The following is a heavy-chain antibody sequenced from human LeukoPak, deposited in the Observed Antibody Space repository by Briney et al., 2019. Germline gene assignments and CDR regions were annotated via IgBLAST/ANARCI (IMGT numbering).Heavy chain of an antibody. Sequence: GGSLRLSCAASGFTFSSYAMSWVRQAPGKGLEWVSAISGSGGSTYYADSVKGRFTISRDNSKNTLYLQMNSLRAEDTAVYCCAKDLWITEVGVSDYWGQGTLVTVSS. CDR2: ISGSGGST. V-gene: IGHV3-23*01. CDR1: GFTFSSYA. D-gene: IGHD3-10*02. J-gene: IGHJ4*02. CDR3: AKDLWITEVGVSDY.